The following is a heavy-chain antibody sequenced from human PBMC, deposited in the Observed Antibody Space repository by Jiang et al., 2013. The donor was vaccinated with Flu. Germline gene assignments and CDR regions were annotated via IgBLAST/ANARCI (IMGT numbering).Heavy chain of an antibody. V-gene: IGHV4-39*01. D-gene: IGHD1-26*01. J-gene: IGHJ4*02. CDR3: ARQWVSGDSAGPPRYYFQY. CDR2: IYYTGST. CDR1: GGSLSGSSYY. Sequence: GPGLVKPSETLSLTCTVSGGSLSGSSYYWGWIRQPPGKGLEWIGSIYYTGSTYYNPPLKSRLTISLDRPKNQFSLNLRSVTAADTAVYYCARQWVSGDSAGPPRYYFQYWGQGILVTVSS.